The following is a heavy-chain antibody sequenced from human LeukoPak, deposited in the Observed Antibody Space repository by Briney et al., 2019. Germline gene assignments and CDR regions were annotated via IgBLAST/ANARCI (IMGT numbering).Heavy chain of an antibody. D-gene: IGHD5-18*01. CDR2: INHSGST. CDR3: ARGVGYSYRYYYYYMDV. J-gene: IGHJ6*03. V-gene: IGHV4-34*01. CDR1: GGSFSGYY. Sequence: SETLSLTCAVYGGSFSGYYWSWIRQPPGKGREWIGEINHSGSTNYNPSLKSRVTISVDTSKNQFSLKLSSVTAADTAVYYCARGVGYSYRYYYYYMDVWGKGTTVTVSS.